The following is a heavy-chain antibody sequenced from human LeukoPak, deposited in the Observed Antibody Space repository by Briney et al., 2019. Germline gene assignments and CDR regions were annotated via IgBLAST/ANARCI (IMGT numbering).Heavy chain of an antibody. CDR1: GFTFSNYE. Sequence: GGSLRLSCAASGFTFSNYEMNWVRQAPGKGLEWVSYISDSGTTIYYGDSVKGRFTISRDNAKNSLYLQMNSLRAEDTAVYYCARAPGYRGFLDYWGQGNLVTVSS. CDR2: ISDSGTTI. CDR3: ARAPGYRGFLDY. J-gene: IGHJ4*02. D-gene: IGHD5-18*01. V-gene: IGHV3-48*03.